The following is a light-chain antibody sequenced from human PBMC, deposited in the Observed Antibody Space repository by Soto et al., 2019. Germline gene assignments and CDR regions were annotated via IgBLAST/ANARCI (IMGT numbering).Light chain of an antibody. CDR1: SSDVGGFNY. CDR2: DVS. V-gene: IGLV2-14*03. J-gene: IGLJ1*01. Sequence: QSVLAQPASVSGSPGQSITISCTGTSSDVGGFNYVSWYQQYPGKAPKLLIYDVSNRPSGVSNRFSGSKSGNTASLTISGLKSEDEADYYCSSYTSNNSHVFGTGTKVTGL. CDR3: SSYTSNNSHV.